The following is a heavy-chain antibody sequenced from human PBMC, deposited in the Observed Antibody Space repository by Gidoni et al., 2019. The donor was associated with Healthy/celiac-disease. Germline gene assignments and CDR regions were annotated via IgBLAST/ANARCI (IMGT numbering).Heavy chain of an antibody. CDR1: VGPFSRYA. CDR3: ARDSERLRGVTWWFEP. J-gene: IGHJ5*02. D-gene: IGHD3-10*01. Sequence: HVLLVQSCAVVKMPWSSVKVSCKASVGPFSRYAFSWVRQAPGQGLEWMGRIIPILGIANYAKKFQGRVTITADKSTSKAYMELSSLRSEDTAVDYCARDSERLRGVTWWFEPWGQGTMVTVSS. V-gene: IGHV1-69*04. CDR2: IIPILGIA.